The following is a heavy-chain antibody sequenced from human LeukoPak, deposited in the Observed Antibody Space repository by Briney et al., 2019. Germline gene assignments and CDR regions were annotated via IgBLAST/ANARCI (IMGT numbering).Heavy chain of an antibody. Sequence: GGSLRLSCAASGFTFSHYAMHWVRQAPGKGLEWVAFISYDGTTQYYAGSVKGRFTIPRDDSKNTLYLQMNSLRAEDTAVYYCAREAAEHYYYYGMDVWGQGTTVTVSS. V-gene: IGHV3-30-3*01. CDR2: ISYDGTTQ. D-gene: IGHD6-13*01. CDR1: GFTFSHYA. J-gene: IGHJ6*02. CDR3: AREAAEHYYYYGMDV.